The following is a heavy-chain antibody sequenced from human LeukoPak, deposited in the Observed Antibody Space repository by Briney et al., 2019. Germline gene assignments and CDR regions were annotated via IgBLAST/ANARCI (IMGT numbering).Heavy chain of an antibody. D-gene: IGHD3-10*01. CDR1: GFTFDDYA. V-gene: IGHV3-9*01. Sequence: PGGSLRLSCAASGFTFDDYAMHWVRQAPGKGLEWVSGISRNSGSIGYADSVKGRFTISRDNAKNSLYLQMNSLRAEATALYYCAKDGGFYGSGSYFIGGFDPWGQGTLVTVSS. J-gene: IGHJ5*02. CDR2: ISRNSGSI. CDR3: AKDGGFYGSGSYFIGGFDP.